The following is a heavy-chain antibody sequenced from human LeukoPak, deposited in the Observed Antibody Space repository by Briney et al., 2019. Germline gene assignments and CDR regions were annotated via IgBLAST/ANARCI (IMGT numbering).Heavy chain of an antibody. CDR2: ISGSDAGT. Sequence: GGSLRLSCAASGFTFNTYAMSWVRQAPGKGLEWVSAISGSDAGTYYADSVKGRFTISRDNSKNTLYLQMNSLRAEDTAVYYCAKGEPGRYCGGDCTDYWGQGTLVTVSS. J-gene: IGHJ4*02. CDR3: AKGEPGRYCGGDCTDY. V-gene: IGHV3-23*01. D-gene: IGHD2-21*02. CDR1: GFTFNTYA.